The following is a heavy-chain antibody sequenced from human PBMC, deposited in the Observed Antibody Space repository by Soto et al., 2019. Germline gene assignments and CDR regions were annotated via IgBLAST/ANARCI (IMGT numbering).Heavy chain of an antibody. D-gene: IGHD4-17*01. V-gene: IGHV4-34*01. J-gene: IGHJ4*01. CDR2: INHIVST. Sequence: QVQLQQWGAGLLKPSETLSLTCAVYGGSFSGSYWSWVRQSPRKWLEWIGEINHIVSTNYNPSLKSRLTLSVDTPKNQFSLNLSSVTAADTALYYCVACDYGDYPRYRGHGSLVTVSS. CDR1: GGSFSGSY. CDR3: VACDYGDYPRY.